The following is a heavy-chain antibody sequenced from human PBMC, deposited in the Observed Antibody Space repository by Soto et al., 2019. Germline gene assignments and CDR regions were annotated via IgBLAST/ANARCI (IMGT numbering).Heavy chain of an antibody. D-gene: IGHD3-22*01. V-gene: IGHV1-8*01. CDR2: MNPNTGNT. J-gene: IGHJ4*02. Sequence: QVQLVQSGAEVKKPGASVKVSCKTSGYTFTSYDINWVRQATGQGLEWMGWMNPNTGNTGYEQNLQGRVTLTRDTSISTAYMELSSLRSQDTAVYYCVTTAFASSGWGQGTLVTVSS. CDR3: VTTAFASSG. CDR1: GYTFTSYD.